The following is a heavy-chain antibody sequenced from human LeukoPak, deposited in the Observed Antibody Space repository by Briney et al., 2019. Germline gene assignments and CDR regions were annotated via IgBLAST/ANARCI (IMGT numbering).Heavy chain of an antibody. Sequence: SQPLSLTCTVSGGSISSDDYYWSWIRQPPGKGLEWIGSIYYSGSTYYNPSLKSRVTISVDTSKNQFSLKLSSVTAADTAVYYCARHKADRNWFDPWGQGTLVTVSS. CDR1: GGSISSDDYY. CDR3: ARHKADRNWFDP. J-gene: IGHJ5*02. V-gene: IGHV4-39*01. D-gene: IGHD6-19*01. CDR2: IYYSGST.